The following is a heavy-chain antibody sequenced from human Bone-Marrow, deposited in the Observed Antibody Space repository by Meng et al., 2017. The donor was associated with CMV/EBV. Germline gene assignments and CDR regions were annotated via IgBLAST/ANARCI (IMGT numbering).Heavy chain of an antibody. CDR2: ISNSGSST. V-gene: IGHV3-48*04. CDR1: GFTFSSYW. D-gene: IGHD1-26*01. CDR3: ATFNGWSFFFDY. Sequence: GGSLRLSWAASGFTFSSYWMSWVRQAPGKGLEWVSYISNSGSSTYYADSVKGRFTISRDNAQDSLYLQMDSLTVEDMAVYYCATFNGWSFFFDYWGQGALVTVSS. J-gene: IGHJ4*02.